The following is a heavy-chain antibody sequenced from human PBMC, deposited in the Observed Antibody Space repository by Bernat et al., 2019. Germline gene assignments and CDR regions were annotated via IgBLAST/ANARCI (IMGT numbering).Heavy chain of an antibody. CDR2: IWYDGSNK. V-gene: IGHV3-33*01. CDR1: GFTFSSYG. D-gene: IGHD3-3*01. CDR3: AGAGILGNYDFWSGYSSRGGFDY. Sequence: QVQLVESGGGVVQPGRSLRLSCAASGFTFSSYGMHWVRQAPGKGLEWVAVIWYDGSNKYYADSVKGRFTISRDNSKNTLYLQMNSLRAEDTAVYYCAGAGILGNYDFWSGYSSRGGFDYWGQGTLVTVSS. J-gene: IGHJ4*02.